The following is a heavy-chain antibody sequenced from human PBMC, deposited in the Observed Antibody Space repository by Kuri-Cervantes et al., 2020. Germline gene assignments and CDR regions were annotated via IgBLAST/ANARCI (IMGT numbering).Heavy chain of an antibody. J-gene: IGHJ3*02. CDR2: ISYDGSNK. V-gene: IGHV3-30-3*01. CDR1: GFTFSSYW. CDR3: ARDLYLGAFDI. Sequence: GGSLRLSCAASGFTFSSYWMSWVRQAPGKGLEWVAVISYDGSNKYYADSVKGRFTISRDNSKNTLYLQMNSLRAEDTAVYYCARDLYLGAFDIWGQGTMVTVSS. D-gene: IGHD2-8*01.